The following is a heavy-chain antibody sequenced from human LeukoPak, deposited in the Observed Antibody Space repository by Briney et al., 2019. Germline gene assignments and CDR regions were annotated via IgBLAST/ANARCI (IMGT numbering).Heavy chain of an antibody. CDR3: ARGYCSSTSCYACDY. V-gene: IGHV1-69*04. J-gene: IGHJ4*02. CDR1: GYTFTSYG. D-gene: IGHD2-2*01. Sequence: GASVKVSCKASGYTFTSYGISWVRQAPGQGLEWMGRIIPILGIANYAQKFQGRVTITADKSTSTAYMELSSLRSEDTAVYYCARGYCSSTSCYACDYWGQGTLVTVSS. CDR2: IIPILGIA.